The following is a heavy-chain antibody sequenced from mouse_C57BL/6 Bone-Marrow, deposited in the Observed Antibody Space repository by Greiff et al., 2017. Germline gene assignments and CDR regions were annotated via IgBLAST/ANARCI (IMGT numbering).Heavy chain of an antibody. D-gene: IGHD2-3*01. J-gene: IGHJ2*01. V-gene: IGHV1-81*01. CDR3: AREGGYYYFDY. Sequence: QVQLKESGAELARPGASVKLSCKASGYTFTSYGISWVKQRPGQGLEWIGEIYPRSGNTYYNEKFKGKATLTADKSSSTAYMALRSLASEDSAVYFCAREGGYYYFDYWGQGTTLTVSS. CDR2: IYPRSGNT. CDR1: GYTFTSYG.